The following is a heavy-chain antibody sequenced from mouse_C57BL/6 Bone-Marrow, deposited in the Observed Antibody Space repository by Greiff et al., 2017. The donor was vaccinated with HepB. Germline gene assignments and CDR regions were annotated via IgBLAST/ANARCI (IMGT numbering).Heavy chain of an antibody. CDR1: GYAFSSSW. Sequence: VQLQQSGPELVKPGASVKISCKASGYAFSSSWMNWVKQRPGKGLEWIGRIYPGDGDTNYNGKFKGKATLTADKSSSTAYMQLSSLTSEDSAVYFCARPLSGWFAYWGQGTLVTVSA. V-gene: IGHV1-82*01. CDR3: ARPLSGWFAY. J-gene: IGHJ3*01. CDR2: IYPGDGDT.